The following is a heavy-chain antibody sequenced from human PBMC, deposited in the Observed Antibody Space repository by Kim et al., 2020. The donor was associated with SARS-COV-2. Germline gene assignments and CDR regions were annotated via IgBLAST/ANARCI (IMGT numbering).Heavy chain of an antibody. CDR3: ARVVHFRYYDSRKGKFWFDP. V-gene: IGHV4-31*03. Sequence: SETLSLTCTVSGGSISSGGYYWSWIRQHPGKGLEWIGYIYYSGSTYYNPSLKSRVTISVDTSKNQFSLKLSSVTAADTAVYYCARVVHFRYYDSRKGKFWFDPWGQGTLVTVSS. CDR1: GGSISSGGYY. CDR2: IYYSGST. D-gene: IGHD3-22*01. J-gene: IGHJ5*02.